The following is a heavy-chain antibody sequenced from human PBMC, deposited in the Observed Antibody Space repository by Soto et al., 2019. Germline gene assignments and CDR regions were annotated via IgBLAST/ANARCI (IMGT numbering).Heavy chain of an antibody. J-gene: IGHJ4*02. V-gene: IGHV1-69*06. CDR2: IITIFGTA. D-gene: IGHD7-27*01. CDR3: AREGELGIEDS. CDR1: GGTFSSYA. Sequence: GASVKVSCKASGGTFSSYAISWVRQAPGQGLEWMGGIITIFGTANYAQKFKGSVTITADKSTSTAYMELSSLRPEDTAVYYCAREGELGIEDSWGQGTLVTVSS.